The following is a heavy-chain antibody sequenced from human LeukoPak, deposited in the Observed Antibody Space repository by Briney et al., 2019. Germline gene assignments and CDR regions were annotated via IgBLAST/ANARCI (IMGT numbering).Heavy chain of an antibody. D-gene: IGHD3-9*01. CDR1: GFTFSSYG. J-gene: IGHJ4*02. V-gene: IGHV3-30*18. CDR3: AKDLFPGDFDWSLDY. CDR2: ISYDGSNK. Sequence: PGGSLRLSCAASGFTFSSYGMHWVRQAPGKGLEWVAVISYDGSNKYYADSVKGRFTISRDNSKNTLYLQMNSLRAENTAVYYCAKDLFPGDFDWSLDYWGQGTLVTVSS.